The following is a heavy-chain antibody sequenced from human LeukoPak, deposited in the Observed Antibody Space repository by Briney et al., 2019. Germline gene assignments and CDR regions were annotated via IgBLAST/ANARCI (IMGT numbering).Heavy chain of an antibody. CDR2: MNPNSGNT. V-gene: IGHV1-8*01. CDR1: GYTFTSYD. J-gene: IGHJ6*02. CDR3: ARARSMTTIGYYYYGMDV. Sequence: ASVKVSFKASGYTFTSYDINWVRQATGQGLEWMGWMNPNSGNTGYAQKFQGRVTMTRNTSISTAYMELSSLRSEDTAVYYCARARSMTTIGYYYYGMDVWGQGTTVTVSS. D-gene: IGHD5-24*01.